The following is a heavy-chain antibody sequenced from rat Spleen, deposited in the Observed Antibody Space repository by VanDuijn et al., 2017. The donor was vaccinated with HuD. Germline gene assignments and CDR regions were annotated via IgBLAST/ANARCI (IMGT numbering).Heavy chain of an antibody. J-gene: IGHJ4*01. D-gene: IGHD1-5*01. CDR1: GFSLTDYS. V-gene: IGHV2S63*01. CDR3: TRDRYNLYVMDA. CDR2: MWSGGST. Sequence: EVQLKESGPGLVQPSQTLSLTCTVSGFSLTDYSLHWVRQPPGKGLEWMGVMWSGGSTAYNSALKSRLSNSRDTSKSQVFLKMNSLQTEDTAIYYCTRDRYNLYVMDAWGQGASVTVSS.